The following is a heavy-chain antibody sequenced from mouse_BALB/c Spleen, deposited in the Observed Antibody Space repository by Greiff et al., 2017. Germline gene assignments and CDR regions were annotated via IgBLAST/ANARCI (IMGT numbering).Heavy chain of an antibody. CDR2: ISSGGST. CDR3: ARAEIYDGYYGFAY. D-gene: IGHD2-3*01. J-gene: IGHJ3*01. V-gene: IGHV5-6-5*01. Sequence: EVMLVDSGGGLVKPGGSLKLSCAASGFTFSSYAMSWVRQTPEKRLEWVASISSGGSTYYPDSVKGRFTISRDNARNILYLRMSSLRSEDTAMYYCARAEIYDGYYGFAYWGQGTLVTVSA. CDR1: GFTFSSYA.